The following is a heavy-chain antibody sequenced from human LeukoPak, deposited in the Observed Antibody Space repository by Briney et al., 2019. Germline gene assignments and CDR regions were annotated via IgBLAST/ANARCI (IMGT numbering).Heavy chain of an antibody. D-gene: IGHD3-22*01. V-gene: IGHV1-24*01. J-gene: IGHJ5*02. CDR1: GYTLTELS. CDR2: FDPEDGET. CDR3: ATAGYYYDSSGYSDWFDP. Sequence: ASVKVSCKVSGYTLTELSMHWVRQAPGKGLEWMGGFDPEDGETIYAQKFQGRVTMTEDTSTDTAYMELSSLRSEDTAVYYCATAGYYYDSSGYSDWFDPWGQGTLVTVSS.